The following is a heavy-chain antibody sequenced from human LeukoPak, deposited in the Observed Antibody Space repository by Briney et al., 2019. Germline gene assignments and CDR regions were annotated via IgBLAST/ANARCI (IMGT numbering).Heavy chain of an antibody. V-gene: IGHV4-39*07. J-gene: IGHJ4*02. CDR1: GGSISNRSYY. Sequence: PSGTLSLTCTDSGGSISNRSYYWAWIRQPPGKGLEWIGSIYYSGSTYYNPSLKRRVTMSVDTSKNQFSLKLSSVTAADTAVYYCVRDRGYCSSISCYYYFDYWGQGTLVTVSS. CDR2: IYYSGST. D-gene: IGHD2-2*01. CDR3: VRDRGYCSSISCYYYFDY.